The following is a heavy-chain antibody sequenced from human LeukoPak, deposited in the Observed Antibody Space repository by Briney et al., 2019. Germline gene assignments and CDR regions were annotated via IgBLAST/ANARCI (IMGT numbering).Heavy chain of an antibody. J-gene: IGHJ4*02. Sequence: GSSVKVSCKASGGTFSSYAISWVRQAPGQGLEWMGGIIPIFGTANYAQKFQGGVTITTDESTSTAYMELRSLRSDDTAVYYCARDRREYIAAAGPPDFDYWGQGTLVTVSS. D-gene: IGHD6-13*01. CDR1: GGTFSSYA. CDR2: IIPIFGTA. CDR3: ARDRREYIAAAGPPDFDY. V-gene: IGHV1-69*05.